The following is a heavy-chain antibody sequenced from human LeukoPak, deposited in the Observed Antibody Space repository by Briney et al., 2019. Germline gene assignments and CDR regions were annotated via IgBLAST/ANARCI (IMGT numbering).Heavy chain of an antibody. CDR1: GFTFSSYV. CDR3: AKTGGAYYGSEY. J-gene: IGHJ4*02. D-gene: IGHD1-26*01. Sequence: PGGSLRLSCAASGFTFSSYVMSWVRQAPGKGLEWVSSISGSGSTTYYADTVKGRFTISRDNSKNTLYLQMNSLRGEDTALYYCAKTGGAYYGSEYCGQETQVTVSS. CDR2: ISGSGSTT. V-gene: IGHV3-23*01.